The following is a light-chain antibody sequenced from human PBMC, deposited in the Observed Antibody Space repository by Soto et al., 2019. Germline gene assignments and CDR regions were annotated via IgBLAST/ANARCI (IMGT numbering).Light chain of an antibody. CDR3: RVWDSSRDHVV. V-gene: IGLV3-21*02. Sequence: SYELTQPPSVSVAPGQTARITCGGNNIGRKSVHWYQQKPSQAPVLVVYDDSDRPSGIRERFSGSNSGNTSTLTISRVEAGDEADYYCRVWDSSRDHVVFGGGTELTVL. CDR2: DDS. CDR1: NIGRKS. J-gene: IGLJ2*01.